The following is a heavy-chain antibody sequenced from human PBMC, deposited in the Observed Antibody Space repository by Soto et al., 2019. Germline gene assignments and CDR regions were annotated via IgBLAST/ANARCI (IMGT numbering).Heavy chain of an antibody. J-gene: IGHJ4*02. D-gene: IGHD5-12*01. CDR3: ARDLNTGYIDY. V-gene: IGHV3-33*01. CDR2: IWFDGSKK. CDR1: GFNFGRSC. Sequence: QVQMVESGGGVVQPGTSLRLSCVASGFNFGRSCMHWFRQAPGGALEWVAIIWFDGSKKYYADSVKGRITVSRDNSKNTLHLQMDSMRGDDTAVYYCARDLNTGYIDYWGQGTVVTVSS.